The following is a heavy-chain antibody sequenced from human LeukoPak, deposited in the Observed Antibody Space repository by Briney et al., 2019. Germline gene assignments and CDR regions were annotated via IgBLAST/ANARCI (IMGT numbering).Heavy chain of an antibody. V-gene: IGHV1-2*02. CDR3: ARDSYLKGYDY. CDR2: IYPDSGGT. CDR1: GYTFTGYY. D-gene: IGHD1-26*01. Sequence: GSVKVSCKASGYTFTGYYMHWVRQAPGQGLEWMGWIYPDSGGTKYAQKFQGRVTMTRDTSISTAYMELSRLTSDDTAVYYCARDSYLKGYDYWGQGTLVTVSS. J-gene: IGHJ4*02.